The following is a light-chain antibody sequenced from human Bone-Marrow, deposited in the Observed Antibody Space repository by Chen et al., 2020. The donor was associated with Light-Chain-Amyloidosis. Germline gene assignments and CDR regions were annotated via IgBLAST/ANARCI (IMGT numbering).Light chain of an antibody. V-gene: IGLV2-14*01. CDR2: EVT. CDR1: SSDVGGDNH. CDR3: SSYTITNTLV. J-gene: IGLJ1*01. Sequence: QSALTQPAPVSGSPGQSITTPCTGTSSDVGGDNHVSWYQQHPDKAPKLMIYEVTNRPSWVPDRFSGSKSDNTASLTISGLQTEDEADYFCSSYTITNTLVFGSGTRVTVL.